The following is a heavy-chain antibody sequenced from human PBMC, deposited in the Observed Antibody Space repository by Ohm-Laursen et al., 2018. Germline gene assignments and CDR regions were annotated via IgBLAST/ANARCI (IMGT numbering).Heavy chain of an antibody. CDR3: ARVSPYSGIVGEVDY. D-gene: IGHD3-22*01. CDR2: VYYSGST. Sequence: LSCAASGFTFSTYGMSWIRQPPGKGLEWIGYVYYSGSTNYNPSLKSRVTISLDTSKNQFSLNLRSVAAADTAVYYCARVSPYSGIVGEVDYWGQGTLVTVSS. V-gene: IGHV4-59*01. J-gene: IGHJ4*02. CDR1: GFTFSTYG.